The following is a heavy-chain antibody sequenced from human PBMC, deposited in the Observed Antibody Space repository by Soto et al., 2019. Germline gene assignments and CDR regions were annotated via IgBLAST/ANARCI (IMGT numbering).Heavy chain of an antibody. D-gene: IGHD1-26*01. V-gene: IGHV5-10-1*01. CDR3: ARVGDYYYCRDV. Sequence: GASLKISCEGSGYSFTSYWISWVRQMPGKGLEWMGRIDPSNSYTNYSPSFQGHVTISADKSISTAYLQWSSLKASDTAMYYCARVGDYYYCRDVWGQGTTVTVSS. J-gene: IGHJ6*02. CDR1: GYSFTSYW. CDR2: IDPSNSYT.